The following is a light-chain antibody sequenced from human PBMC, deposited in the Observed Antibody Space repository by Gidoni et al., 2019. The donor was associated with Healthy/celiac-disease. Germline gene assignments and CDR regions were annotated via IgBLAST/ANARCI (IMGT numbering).Light chain of an antibody. Sequence: QSALTQPASVSGSPGQSITISCTGTSSDVGGYNYVSWYKKPPGKAPKLMIFDVSHRPSGVSNRFSGSKSGNTASLTISGIQAEDEADYYCSSHTSSSTLVFGGGTKLTVL. CDR2: DVS. CDR3: SSHTSSSTLV. J-gene: IGLJ3*02. V-gene: IGLV2-14*03. CDR1: SSDVGGYNY.